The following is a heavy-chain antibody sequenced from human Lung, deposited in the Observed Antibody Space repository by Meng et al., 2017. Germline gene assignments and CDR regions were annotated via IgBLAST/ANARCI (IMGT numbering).Heavy chain of an antibody. D-gene: IGHD3-10*01. V-gene: IGHV3-74*01. CDR1: GFTFSSYW. J-gene: IGHJ4*02. CDR2: INSDGSST. Sequence: VQRGEVGGGLVQPGGSLRLSCAASGFTFSSYWMHWVRQAPGKGLVWVSRINSDGSSTSYADSVKGRFTISRDNAKNTLYLQMNSLRAEDTALYYCAKYSYGLGDYLDYWGQGALVTVSS. CDR3: AKYSYGLGDYLDY.